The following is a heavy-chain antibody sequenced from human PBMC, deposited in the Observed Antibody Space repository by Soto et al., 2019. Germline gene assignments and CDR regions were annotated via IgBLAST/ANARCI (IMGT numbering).Heavy chain of an antibody. CDR1: GFTFSSYG. Sequence: GGSLRLSCAASGFTFSSYGMHWVRQAPGKGLEWVAVIWYDGSNKYYADSVKGRFTISRDNSKNTLYLQMNSLRAEDTAVYYCARETQYFDCWPYPYNYYGMKVWGQGTTFTVSS. D-gene: IGHD3-9*01. J-gene: IGHJ6*02. CDR3: ARETQYFDCWPYPYNYYGMKV. CDR2: IWYDGSNK. V-gene: IGHV3-33*01.